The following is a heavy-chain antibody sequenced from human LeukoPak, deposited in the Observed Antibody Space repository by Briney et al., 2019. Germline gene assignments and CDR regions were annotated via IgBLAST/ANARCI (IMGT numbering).Heavy chain of an antibody. J-gene: IGHJ6*02. CDR3: AKDTTRQWLDLYYYYGMDV. CDR1: GFTFSSYA. CDR2: ISGSGGST. Sequence: GSLRLSCAASGFTFSSYAMSWVRQAPGKGLEWVSAISGSGGSTYYADSVKGRFTISRDNSKNTLYLQMNSLRAEDTAVYYCAKDTTRQWLDLYYYYGMDVWGQGTTVTVSS. D-gene: IGHD6-19*01. V-gene: IGHV3-23*01.